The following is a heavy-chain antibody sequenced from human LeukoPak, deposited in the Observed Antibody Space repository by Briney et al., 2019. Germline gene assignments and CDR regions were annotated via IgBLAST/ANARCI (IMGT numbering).Heavy chain of an antibody. J-gene: IGHJ4*02. CDR1: GFTSSSYG. CDR2: IWYDGNHK. CDR3: AKTPKRYCTSASCQGYFDY. Sequence: PGGSLRLSCAASGFTSSSYGMHWVRQAPGKGLEWVAIIWYDGNHKYYVDSVKGRFTISRDNSKNTLYLQMDSLRAEDTAVYYCAKTPKRYCTSASCQGYFDYWGQGTLVTVSS. V-gene: IGHV3-33*06. D-gene: IGHD2-2*01.